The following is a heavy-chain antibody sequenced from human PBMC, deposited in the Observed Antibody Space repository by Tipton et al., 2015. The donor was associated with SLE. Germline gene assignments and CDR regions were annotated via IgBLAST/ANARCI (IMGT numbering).Heavy chain of an antibody. CDR3: ASDYCDSSASFDY. V-gene: IGHV4-61*02. J-gene: IGHJ4*02. Sequence: TLSLTCTVSGGSISSGSYYWSWIRQPAGKGLEWIGRIYTSGSTNYNPSLKSRVTISVDTSQNQFSLKLSSVTAADTAVYYCASDYCDSSASFDYWGQGTLVTVSS. CDR2: IYTSGST. D-gene: IGHD3-22*01. CDR1: GGSISSGSYY.